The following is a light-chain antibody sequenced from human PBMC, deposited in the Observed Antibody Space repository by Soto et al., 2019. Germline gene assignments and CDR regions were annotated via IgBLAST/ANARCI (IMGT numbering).Light chain of an antibody. CDR3: QHYNSYSEA. CDR1: QSINSW. Sequence: IQLTQSPSTMSAIVGDRVTITCRASQSINSWLAWYQQKPGKAPKLLIYKASTLKSGVPSRFSGSGSGTEFTLTISSLQPDDFATYYCQHYNSYSEAFGQGTKVDI. J-gene: IGKJ1*01. CDR2: KAS. V-gene: IGKV1-5*03.